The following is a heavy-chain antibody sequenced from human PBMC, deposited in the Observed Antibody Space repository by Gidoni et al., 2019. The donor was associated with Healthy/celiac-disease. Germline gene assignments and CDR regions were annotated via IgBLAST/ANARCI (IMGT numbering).Heavy chain of an antibody. CDR2: INHSGST. Sequence: QVQLQQWGAGLLKPSETLSLTCAVYGGSFSGYYWSWIRQPPGKGLEWIGEINHSGSTNYNPSLKSRVTISVDTSKNQFSLKLSSVTAADTAVYYCARVRLGRYYYGSGSYRNFDYWGQGTLVTVSS. CDR1: GGSFSGYY. CDR3: ARVRLGRYYYGSGSYRNFDY. V-gene: IGHV4-34*01. J-gene: IGHJ4*02. D-gene: IGHD3-10*01.